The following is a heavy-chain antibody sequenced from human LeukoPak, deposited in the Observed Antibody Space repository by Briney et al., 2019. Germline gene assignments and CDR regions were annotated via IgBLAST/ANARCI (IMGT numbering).Heavy chain of an antibody. Sequence: SQTLSLTCTVSGGSISSGGYYWSWIRQHPGKGLEWIGYIYYGGSTYYNPSLKSRVTISVDTSKNQFSLKLSSVTAADTAVYYCAGLDYYYMDVWGKGTTVTVSS. CDR2: IYYGGST. CDR1: GGSISSGGYY. V-gene: IGHV4-31*03. CDR3: AGLDYYYMDV. J-gene: IGHJ6*03.